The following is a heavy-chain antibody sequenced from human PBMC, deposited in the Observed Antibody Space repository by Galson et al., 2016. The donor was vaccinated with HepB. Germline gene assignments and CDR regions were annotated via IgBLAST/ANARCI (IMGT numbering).Heavy chain of an antibody. CDR3: ARDSGYALRFLEWHEAGGGWFDP. CDR2: TYYRSKWYT. Sequence: CAISGDSVSSNSAAWNWIRQSPSRGLEWLGRTYYRSKWYTDYAVSVKSRITINPDTSKNQFSLQLNSVTPEDTAVYYCARDSGYALRFLEWHEAGGGWFDPWGQGTLVTVSS. CDR1: GDSVSSNSAA. D-gene: IGHD3-3*01. J-gene: IGHJ5*02. V-gene: IGHV6-1*01.